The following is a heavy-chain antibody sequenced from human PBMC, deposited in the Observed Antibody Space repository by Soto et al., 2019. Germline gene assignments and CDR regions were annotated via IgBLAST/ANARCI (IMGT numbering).Heavy chain of an antibody. CDR3: AREGESGSPWGMDV. J-gene: IGHJ6*02. D-gene: IGHD1-26*01. CDR2: ISSSSSYI. Sequence: GGSLRLSCAASGFTFSSYSMNWVRQAPGKGLEWVSSISSSSSYIYYADSVKGRFTISRDNAKNSLYLQMNSLRAEDTAVYYCAREGESGSPWGMDVWGQGTTVTVSS. V-gene: IGHV3-21*01. CDR1: GFTFSSYS.